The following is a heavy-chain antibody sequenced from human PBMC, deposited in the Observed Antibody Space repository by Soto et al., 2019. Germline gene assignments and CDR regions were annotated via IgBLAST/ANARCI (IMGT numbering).Heavy chain of an antibody. CDR3: AKLKTYRDYGGNTGDY. Sequence: GGSLRLSCAASGFTFSSYAMSWVRQAPGKGLEWVSAISGSGGSTYYADSVKGRFTISRDNSKNTLYLQMNSLRAEDTAVYYCAKLKTYRDYGGNTGDYWGRGTLVTVSS. D-gene: IGHD4-17*01. CDR2: ISGSGGST. V-gene: IGHV3-23*01. CDR1: GFTFSSYA. J-gene: IGHJ4*02.